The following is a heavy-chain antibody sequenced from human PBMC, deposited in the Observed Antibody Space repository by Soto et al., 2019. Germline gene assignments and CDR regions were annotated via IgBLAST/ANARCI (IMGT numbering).Heavy chain of an antibody. CDR1: GGTFSSYA. J-gene: IGHJ6*02. V-gene: IGHV1-69*01. Sequence: QVQLVQSGAEVKKPGSSVKVSCKASGGTFSSYAISWVRQAPGQGLEWMGGIIPIFGTANYAQKFQGRVTITADESTSTAYMELSSLRSEDTAVYYCARGGGASRAFYYYYGMDVWGQGTTLTVSS. CDR3: ARGGGASRAFYYYYGMDV. CDR2: IIPIFGTA.